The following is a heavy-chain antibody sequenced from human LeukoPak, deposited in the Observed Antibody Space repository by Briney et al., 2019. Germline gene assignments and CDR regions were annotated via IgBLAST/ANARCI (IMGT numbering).Heavy chain of an antibody. Sequence: PSETLSLTCAVSGGSISRGGYSWTWIRQPPGKGLEWIGYIYNSGNTYYNPSLKSRVTISVDRSKNQFSLNLTSVTAADTAVYYCARSFGSGSDDWFDPWGQGTLVIVSS. J-gene: IGHJ5*02. CDR1: GGSISRGGYS. CDR3: ARSFGSGSDDWFDP. CDR2: IYNSGNT. V-gene: IGHV4-30-2*01. D-gene: IGHD3-10*01.